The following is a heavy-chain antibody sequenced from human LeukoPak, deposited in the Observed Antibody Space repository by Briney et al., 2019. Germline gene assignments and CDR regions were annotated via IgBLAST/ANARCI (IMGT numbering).Heavy chain of an antibody. V-gene: IGHV3-11*01. CDR2: IISSGSTI. CDR1: GFTFSDYN. Sequence: GGSLRLSCAASGFTFSDYNMSWIRQAPGQGLEWVSYIISSGSTIYYAESVKSRVTISTDNAKNSLYMQMNSLRAQDTAAYYSARDPTSHIVYWGERTLGTVSS. D-gene: IGHD2-21*01. J-gene: IGHJ4*02. CDR3: ARDPTSHIVY.